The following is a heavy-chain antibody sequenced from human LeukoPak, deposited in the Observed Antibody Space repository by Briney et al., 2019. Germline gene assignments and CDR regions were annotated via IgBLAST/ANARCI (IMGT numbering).Heavy chain of an antibody. CDR2: IIPIFGTA. CDR1: GGTFSSYA. J-gene: IGHJ3*02. V-gene: IGHV1-69*01. CDR3: ARQWELTRDAFDI. D-gene: IGHD1-26*01. Sequence: SVKVSCKASGGTFSSYAISWVRQAPGQGLEWMGGIIPIFGTANYAQKFQGRVTITADESTSTAYMELSSLRSEDTAVYYCARQWELTRDAFDIWGQGTMVTVSS.